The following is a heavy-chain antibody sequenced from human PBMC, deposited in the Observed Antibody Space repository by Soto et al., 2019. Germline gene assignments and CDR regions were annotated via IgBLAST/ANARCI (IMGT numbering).Heavy chain of an antibody. V-gene: IGHV3-48*03. CDR2: TSSGGSTI. J-gene: IGHJ6*02. D-gene: IGHD6-25*01. Sequence: GGSLRLSCAASGFTFRSYAMHWVRQAPGKGLEWVSYTSSGGSTIYYEDSAKGRFTISRDNAKHSRYLQMNSLRAEDTAVYHCERDQKGGYHYYGMDVWGQGTTVTVS. CDR3: ERDQKGGYHYYGMDV. CDR1: GFTFRSYA.